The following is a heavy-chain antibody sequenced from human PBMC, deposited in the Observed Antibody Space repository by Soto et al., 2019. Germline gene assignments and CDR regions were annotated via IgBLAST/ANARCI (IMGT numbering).Heavy chain of an antibody. D-gene: IGHD3-22*01. Sequence: GESLKISCKGSGYSFTNYWIGWVRQMPGKGLEWMGIIYPGDSDTRYSPSFQGQVTISADKSISTAYLQWSSLKASDHAMNYWARLKVYYDSGGNSPNKYYFDYWGQGTLVTFS. CDR2: IYPGDSDT. CDR3: ARLKVYYDSGGNSPNKYYFDY. J-gene: IGHJ4*02. CDR1: GYSFTNYW. V-gene: IGHV5-51*01.